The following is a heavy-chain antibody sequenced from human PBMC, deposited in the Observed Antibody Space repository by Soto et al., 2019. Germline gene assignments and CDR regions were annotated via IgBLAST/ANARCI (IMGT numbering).Heavy chain of an antibody. CDR3: ATSRPWGELRAGGFDP. D-gene: IGHD3-16*01. CDR1: GGSISSSSYY. J-gene: IGHJ5*02. V-gene: IGHV4-39*01. Sequence: QLQLQESGPGLVKPSETLSLTCTVSGGSISSSSYYWDWIRQPPGKGLEWSGCIYYSGSTSYNPSLKSRVTSSVDTSMNQFSLELISVTDADTAVYFCATSRPWGELRAGGFDPWGPGTVVTVCS. CDR2: IYYSGST.